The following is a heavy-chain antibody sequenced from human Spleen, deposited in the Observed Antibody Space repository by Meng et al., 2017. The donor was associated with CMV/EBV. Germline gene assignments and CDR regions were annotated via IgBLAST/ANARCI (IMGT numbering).Heavy chain of an antibody. Sequence: GESLKISCAASGFIFASYSVNWVRQAPGKGPEWVSSISNSDYTYYADSVKGRFIISRDNVKNVLYLQMNSLRAEDTAVYYCARISYYDMGTLRDYWGQGTLVTVSS. D-gene: IGHD3-22*01. CDR1: GFIFASYS. CDR2: ISNSDYT. V-gene: IGHV3-21*06. CDR3: ARISYYDMGTLRDY. J-gene: IGHJ4*02.